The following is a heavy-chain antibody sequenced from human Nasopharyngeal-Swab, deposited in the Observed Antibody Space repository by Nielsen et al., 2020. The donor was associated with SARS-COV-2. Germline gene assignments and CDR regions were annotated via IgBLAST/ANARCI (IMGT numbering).Heavy chain of an antibody. CDR2: INPSGGST. Sequence: WVRQAPGQGLEWMGIINPSGGSTSYAQKFQGRVTMTRDTSTSTVYMELSSLRSDDTAVYYCAREMVMVSAPDYWGQGTLVTVSS. J-gene: IGHJ4*02. V-gene: IGHV1-46*01. D-gene: IGHD2-21*01. CDR3: AREMVMVSAPDY.